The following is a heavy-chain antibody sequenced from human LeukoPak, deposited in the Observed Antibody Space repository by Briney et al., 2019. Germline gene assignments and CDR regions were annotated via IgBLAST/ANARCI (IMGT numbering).Heavy chain of an antibody. V-gene: IGHV4-39*01. CDR1: GDSVSNSVYY. CDR2: INYSGSS. CDR3: ARVTVSNWFDP. J-gene: IGHJ5*02. Sequence: SETLSLTCIVSGDSVSNSVYYWGWIRQPPGKGLEWIGSINYSGSSYYNPSLKSRVTISVDTSKNQFSLKVTSVTAADTVVYYCARVTVSNWFDPWGQGTLVTVSS. D-gene: IGHD3-3*01.